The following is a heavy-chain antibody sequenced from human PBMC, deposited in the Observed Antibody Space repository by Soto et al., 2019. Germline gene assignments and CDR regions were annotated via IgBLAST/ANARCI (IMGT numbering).Heavy chain of an antibody. D-gene: IGHD6-19*01. CDR2: IYHSGCT. Sequence: QVQLQESGPGLVKPSGTLSLTCAVSSGSISSSNWWSWVRQPPGQGLEWIGVIYHSGCTNYNPSLKSRVTISLDKSKNQFSLKLSSVTAADTAVYYCARGGIAVAGLFDYWGQGTLVTVSS. CDR1: SGSISSSNW. J-gene: IGHJ4*02. V-gene: IGHV4-4*02. CDR3: ARGGIAVAGLFDY.